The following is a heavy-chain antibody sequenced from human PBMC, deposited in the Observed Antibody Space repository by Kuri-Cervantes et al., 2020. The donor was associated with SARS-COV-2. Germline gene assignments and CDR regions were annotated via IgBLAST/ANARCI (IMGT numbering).Heavy chain of an antibody. Sequence: SETLSLTCAVYGGSFSGYYWSWIRQPPGKGLEWIGEINHSGNTNYDPSLKSRVTISIDTSKNQFSLKLSSVTAADTAVYYCARALRILYHGMDVWGQGTTVTVSS. CDR2: INHSGNT. V-gene: IGHV4-34*01. CDR3: ARALRILYHGMDV. CDR1: GGSFSGYY. J-gene: IGHJ6*02.